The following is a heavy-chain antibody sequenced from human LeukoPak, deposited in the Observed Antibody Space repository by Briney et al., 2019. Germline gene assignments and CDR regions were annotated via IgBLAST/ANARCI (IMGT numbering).Heavy chain of an antibody. V-gene: IGHV4-4*07. CDR2: IYTSGST. Sequence: PSETLSLTCTVSGGSISNFYWSWIRQPAEKGLEWIGRIYTSGSTNYSPSLKSRVTISVDTSKNQFSLKLSSVTAAGTAVYYCARVRWFGEAQGWFDPWGQGTLVTVSS. J-gene: IGHJ5*02. D-gene: IGHD3-10*01. CDR1: GGSISNFY. CDR3: ARVRWFGEAQGWFDP.